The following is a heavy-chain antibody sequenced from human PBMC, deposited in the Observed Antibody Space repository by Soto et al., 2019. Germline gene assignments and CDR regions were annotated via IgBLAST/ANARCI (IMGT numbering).Heavy chain of an antibody. D-gene: IGHD6-13*01. V-gene: IGHV1-69*02. J-gene: IGHJ4*02. Sequence: QVQLVQSGAEVKKPGSSVKVSCKASGGTFSSYTISWVRQAPGQGLEWMGRIIPILGIANYAQKFQGRVTITADKSTSTAYMELSSLGSEDTAVYYCASAVRGSWSATLYYCDYWGQRTLVTVSS. CDR1: GGTFSSYT. CDR2: IIPILGIA. CDR3: ASAVRGSWSATLYYCDY.